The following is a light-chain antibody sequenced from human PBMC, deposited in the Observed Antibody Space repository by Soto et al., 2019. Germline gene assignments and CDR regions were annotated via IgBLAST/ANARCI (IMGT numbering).Light chain of an antibody. Sequence: QFTQSPSFVSASVGDRVTITCRASQTISSWLAWYQQKPGKAPKLLIYKASTLKSGVPSRFSGSGSGTEFTLTISSLQPDDFATYYCQHYNSYSEAFGQGTKVDNK. J-gene: IGKJ1*01. V-gene: IGKV1-5*03. CDR1: QTISSW. CDR3: QHYNSYSEA. CDR2: KAS.